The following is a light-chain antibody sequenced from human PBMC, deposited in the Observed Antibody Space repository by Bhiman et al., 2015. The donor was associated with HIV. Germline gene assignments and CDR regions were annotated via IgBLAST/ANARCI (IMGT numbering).Light chain of an antibody. CDR1: KLGDQY. CDR3: QSYDASLRGSV. V-gene: IGLV3-1*01. J-gene: IGLJ2*01. CDR2: QDN. Sequence: SYELTQPPSVSVSPGQTASIVCSGDKLGDQYVSWYHQRPGQSPVLVIYQDNRRPSGVPDRFSGSKSGTSSSLAITGLQAEDEADYYCQSYDASLRGSVFGGGTKLTVL.